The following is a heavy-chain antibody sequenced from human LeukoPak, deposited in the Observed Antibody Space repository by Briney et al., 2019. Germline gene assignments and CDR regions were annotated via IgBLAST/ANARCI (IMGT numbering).Heavy chain of an antibody. CDR3: ARFYCTNGVCLIGFDP. Sequence: SETLSLTCAVYGGSFSGYYWSWIREPPGKGLEWIGEISHSGSTNYNPSLKSRVTISLDTSKNQFSLKLSSVTAADTAVYYCARFYCTNGVCLIGFDPWGQGTLVTVCS. CDR2: ISHSGST. CDR1: GGSFSGYY. D-gene: IGHD2-8*01. J-gene: IGHJ5*02. V-gene: IGHV4-34*01.